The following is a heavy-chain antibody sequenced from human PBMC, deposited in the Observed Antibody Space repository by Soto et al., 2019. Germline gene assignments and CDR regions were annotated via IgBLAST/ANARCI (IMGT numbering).Heavy chain of an antibody. D-gene: IGHD6-13*01. V-gene: IGHV1-8*01. Sequence: ASVKVSCKASGYIFTSYDINWVRQATGQGLEWMGWMNPNSGNTGYAQKFQGRVTMTRNTSISTAYMELSSLRSEDTAVYYCARGSYSSSWYANWFDPWGQGTLVTVSS. CDR1: GYIFTSYD. CDR2: MNPNSGNT. CDR3: ARGSYSSSWYANWFDP. J-gene: IGHJ5*02.